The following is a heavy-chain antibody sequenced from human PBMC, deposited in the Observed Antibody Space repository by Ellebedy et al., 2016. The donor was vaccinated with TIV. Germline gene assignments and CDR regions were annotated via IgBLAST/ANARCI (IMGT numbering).Heavy chain of an antibody. CDR1: GFTFSSYA. D-gene: IGHD2-2*01. CDR2: IRGSGGST. J-gene: IGHJ4*02. V-gene: IGHV3-23*01. Sequence: GESLKISXAASGFTFSSYAMNWVRRAPGKGLEWVSAIRGSGGSTYYADSVKGRFSISRDNSKNTLFLQMSSLRAEDTAVYYCVRGLGYCTATSCYEDYWGQGTPVTVSS. CDR3: VRGLGYCTATSCYEDY.